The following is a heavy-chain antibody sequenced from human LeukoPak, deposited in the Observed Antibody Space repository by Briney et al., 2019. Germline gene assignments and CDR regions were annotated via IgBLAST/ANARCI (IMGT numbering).Heavy chain of an antibody. CDR2: IYHSGTT. D-gene: IGHD6-13*01. Sequence: SETLSLTCSVSSGSISSRSHYWGWIRQSPEEGLEWIGSIYHSGTTYHNPSLKSRVTISVDTSMNQFSLNLSGVTAADTAVYYCASQFSSTWYSLHFYYYMDAWGKGTTVTVSS. CDR1: SGSISSRSHY. J-gene: IGHJ6*03. CDR3: ASQFSSTWYSLHFYYYMDA. V-gene: IGHV4-39*01.